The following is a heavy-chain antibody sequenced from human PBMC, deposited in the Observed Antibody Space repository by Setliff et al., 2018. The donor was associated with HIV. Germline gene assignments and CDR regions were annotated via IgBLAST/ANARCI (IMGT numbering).Heavy chain of an antibody. CDR3: ARVEPGGSQAFDI. CDR1: SGSMTGHY. CDR2: ISSSSSYI. J-gene: IGHJ3*02. V-gene: IGHV3-21*01. Sequence: PSETLSLTCSVSSGSMTGHYWTWVRQPPGKGLEWVSSISSSSSYIYYADSVKGRFTISRDNAKNSLYLQMNSLRAEDTAVYYCARVEPGGSQAFDIWGQGTMVTVSS. D-gene: IGHD3-10*01.